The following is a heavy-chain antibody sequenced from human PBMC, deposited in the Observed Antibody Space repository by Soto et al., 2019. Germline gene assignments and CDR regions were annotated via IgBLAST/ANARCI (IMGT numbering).Heavy chain of an antibody. Sequence: QVQLQESGPGLVKPSETLSLTCTVSGGSISSYYWSWIRQPPGKGLEWIGYIYYSGSTNYNPSLKSRVTISVDTAKNQFSLKLSSVTASDTAVYYWARGGRIAAAGTTVGWFDPWGQGTLVTVSS. CDR2: IYYSGST. D-gene: IGHD6-13*01. CDR1: GGSISSYY. V-gene: IGHV4-59*01. J-gene: IGHJ5*02. CDR3: ARGGRIAAAGTTVGWFDP.